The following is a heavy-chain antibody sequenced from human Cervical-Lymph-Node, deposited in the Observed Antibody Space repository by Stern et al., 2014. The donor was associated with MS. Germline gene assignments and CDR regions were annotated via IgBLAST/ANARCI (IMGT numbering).Heavy chain of an antibody. Sequence: QVQLQESGGGVVQPGTSLRLSCAASGFTLSSYGMHWVRQAPGKGLEWVALIWYDGSNKYYADSVKGRFTISRDNSKDTVYLQMNSLRVEDTALYYCARGGFCTDAACYEFDGMDVWGQGTTVTVPS. CDR1: GFTLSSYG. CDR3: ARGGFCTDAACYEFDGMDV. V-gene: IGHV3-33*01. J-gene: IGHJ6*02. D-gene: IGHD2-8*01. CDR2: IWYDGSNK.